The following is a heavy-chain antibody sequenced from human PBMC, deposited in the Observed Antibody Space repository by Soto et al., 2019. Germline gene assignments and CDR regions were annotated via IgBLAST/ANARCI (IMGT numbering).Heavy chain of an antibody. D-gene: IGHD3-22*01. CDR3: ARKYYYDSPPNIDAFDI. CDR2: INAANGNT. V-gene: IGHV1-3*01. CDR1: GYTFINYA. Sequence: QVQLVQSGAEVKKPGASVKVSCKASGYTFINYAMHWVRQAPGQRLEWMGWINAANGNTKYSQKFQGRVTISRYTSASTAYMELSSLRSEDTAVYYCARKYYYDSPPNIDAFDIWCQGTMVTVSS. J-gene: IGHJ3*02.